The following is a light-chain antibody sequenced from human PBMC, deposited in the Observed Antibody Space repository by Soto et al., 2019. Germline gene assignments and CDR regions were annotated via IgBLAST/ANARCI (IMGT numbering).Light chain of an antibody. CDR3: QQYDSYSWT. Sequence: IVLTQSPGTLSLSPGERATLSCRASQSVSSSYLAWYQQKPGQAPRLLIYGASSRATGIPDRFSGSGSGTDFTLTISRLEPDDFATYYCQQYDSYSWTFGQGTKVDIK. V-gene: IGKV3-20*01. CDR2: GAS. CDR1: QSVSSSY. J-gene: IGKJ1*01.